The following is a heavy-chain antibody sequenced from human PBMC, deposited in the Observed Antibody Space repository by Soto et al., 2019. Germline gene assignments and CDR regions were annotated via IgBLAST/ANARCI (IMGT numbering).Heavy chain of an antibody. Sequence: SVKVSCKASGGTFSSYAISWVRQAPGQGLEWMGGIIPIFGTANYAQKFQGRVTITADKSTSTAYMELSSLRSEDTAVYYCASKSGNYDFWSGYPSGRRDVWGHGTTVTVS. V-gene: IGHV1-69*06. CDR2: IIPIFGTA. J-gene: IGHJ6*02. CDR1: GGTFSSYA. D-gene: IGHD3-3*01. CDR3: ASKSGNYDFWSGYPSGRRDV.